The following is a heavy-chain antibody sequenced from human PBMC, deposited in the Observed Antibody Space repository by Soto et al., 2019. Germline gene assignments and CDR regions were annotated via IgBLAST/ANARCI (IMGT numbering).Heavy chain of an antibody. J-gene: IGHJ4*02. CDR3: ARESYYGSGATVVAY. CDR2: IYYSGTT. Sequence: SETLSLTCTVSGGSISCYYWSWIRQPPGKGLEWIGYIYYSGTTSYNPSLNSRVTMSVDTSKNQFSLKVNSVTAADTAVYYCARESYYGSGATVVAYWGQGTLVTVS. D-gene: IGHD3-10*01. V-gene: IGHV4-59*01. CDR1: GGSISCYY.